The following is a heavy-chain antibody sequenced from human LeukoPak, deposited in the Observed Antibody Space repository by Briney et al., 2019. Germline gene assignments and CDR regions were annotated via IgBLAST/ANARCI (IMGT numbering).Heavy chain of an antibody. CDR3: AREGRGRGKPYYFDY. CDR2: IYYSGST. Sequence: PSETLSLTCTVSGGSISSYYWSWIRQPPGKGLEWIGYIYYSGSTNYNPSLKSRVTISVDTSKNQFSLKLSSATAADTAVYYCAREGRGRGKPYYFDYWGQGTLVTVSS. J-gene: IGHJ4*02. CDR1: GGSISSYY. D-gene: IGHD3-16*01. V-gene: IGHV4-59*12.